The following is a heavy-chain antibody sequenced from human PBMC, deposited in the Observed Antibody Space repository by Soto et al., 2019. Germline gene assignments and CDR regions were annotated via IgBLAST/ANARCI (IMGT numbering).Heavy chain of an antibody. V-gene: IGHV2-5*02. CDR2: AYWDDDR. Sequence: QITLKESGPPVVKPTQTLTLTCTVSGFSLTSSGVGVGWVRQPPGKALELLTLAYWDDDRRYSSSLRSRPSIAKATSKNQVVLTMTSLGPVDTATFYRARFPGTAGAFDYWGQATLVTVSS. CDR1: GFSLTSSGVG. J-gene: IGHJ4*02. CDR3: ARFPGTAGAFDY. D-gene: IGHD1-26*01.